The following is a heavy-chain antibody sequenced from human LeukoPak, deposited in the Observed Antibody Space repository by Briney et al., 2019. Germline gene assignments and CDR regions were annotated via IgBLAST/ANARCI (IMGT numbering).Heavy chain of an antibody. J-gene: IGHJ4*02. D-gene: IGHD3-10*01. CDR2: IWYDGSYK. Sequence: TGRSLRLSCAASGFTFSSYGMNWLPQAPGKGLEWLAVIWYDGSYKYYADSVKGRFTISRDSSKNTLYLQMNSLRVEDTAVYYCARGGDYGSGNYFDYWGQGTLVTVSS. CDR3: ARGGDYGSGNYFDY. CDR1: GFTFSSYG. V-gene: IGHV3-33*01.